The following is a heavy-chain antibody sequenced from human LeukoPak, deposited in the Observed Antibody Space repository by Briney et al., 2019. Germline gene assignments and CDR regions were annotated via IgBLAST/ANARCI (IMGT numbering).Heavy chain of an antibody. Sequence: QPGGSLRLSCAASGFTFSSYGMHWVRQAPGKGLEWVAVISYDGSNKYYADSVKGRFTISRDNSKNTLYLQMNSLRAEDTALYYCAKDLHYGSGSYFNPGNFDYWGQGTLVTVSS. D-gene: IGHD3-10*01. CDR2: ISYDGSNK. CDR1: GFTFSSYG. V-gene: IGHV3-30*18. J-gene: IGHJ4*02. CDR3: AKDLHYGSGSYFNPGNFDY.